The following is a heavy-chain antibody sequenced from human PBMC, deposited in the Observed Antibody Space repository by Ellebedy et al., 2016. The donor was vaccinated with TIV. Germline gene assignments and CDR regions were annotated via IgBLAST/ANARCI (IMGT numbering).Heavy chain of an antibody. D-gene: IGHD2-21*02. CDR3: AREFDDYFFDY. CDR1: GFTFGSYG. V-gene: IGHV3-30*03. CDR2: FCFDGDNR. Sequence: GGSLRLSCAASGFTFGSYGMHWVRQAPGKGLEWVAGFCFDGDNRYYEDSVKGRFTISRDNSKTTLYLQLNSLRPEDTAVYYCAREFDDYFFDYWGQGTLVTVSS. J-gene: IGHJ4*02.